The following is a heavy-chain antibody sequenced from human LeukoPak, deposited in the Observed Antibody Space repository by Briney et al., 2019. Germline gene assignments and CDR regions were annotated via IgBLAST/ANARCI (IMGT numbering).Heavy chain of an antibody. CDR3: ASQYGDYVSLDY. CDR1: GFTFSTFA. V-gene: IGHV3-21*01. J-gene: IGHJ4*02. D-gene: IGHD4-17*01. Sequence: GGSLRLSCAASGFTFSTFAMIWVRQPPGKGLEWVSSIFPSGGEIHYADSVRGRFTISRDNAKNSLYLQMNSLRAEDTAVYYCASQYGDYVSLDYWGQGTLVTVSS. CDR2: IFPSGGEI.